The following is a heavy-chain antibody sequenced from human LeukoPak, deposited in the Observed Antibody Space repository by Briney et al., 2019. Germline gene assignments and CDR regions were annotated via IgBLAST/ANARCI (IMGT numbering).Heavy chain of an antibody. V-gene: IGHV5-51*01. Sequence: GESLKISCKGSGYSFTSYWIGWVCQMPGKGLEWMGIIYPGDSDTRYSPSFQGQVTISADKSISTAYLQWSSLKASDTAMYYCARTTSGYNYYYYYYMDVWGKGTTVTVSS. CDR2: IYPGDSDT. J-gene: IGHJ6*03. CDR3: ARTTSGYNYYYYYYMDV. D-gene: IGHD3-22*01. CDR1: GYSFTSYW.